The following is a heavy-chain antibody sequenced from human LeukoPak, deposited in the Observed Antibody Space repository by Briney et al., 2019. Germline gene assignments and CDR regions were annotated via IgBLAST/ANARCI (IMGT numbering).Heavy chain of an antibody. V-gene: IGHV3-74*01. D-gene: IGHD3-9*01. J-gene: IGHJ4*02. CDR2: INSDGSST. Sequence: GGSLRLSCAASGFTFSSYWMHWVRQAPGKGLVWVSRINSDGSSTSYADSVKGRFTISRDNAKNTLYLQMNSLRAEDTAVYYWARDLGFDILTGSLGFWGQGTLVTVSS. CDR3: ARDLGFDILTGSLGF. CDR1: GFTFSSYW.